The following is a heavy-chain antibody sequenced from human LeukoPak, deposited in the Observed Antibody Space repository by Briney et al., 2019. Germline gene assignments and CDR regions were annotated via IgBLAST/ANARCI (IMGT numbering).Heavy chain of an antibody. CDR1: GGSISSYY. V-gene: IGHV4-59*01. Sequence: SETLSLTCTVSGGSISSYYWSWIRQPPGKGLEWIGYIYYSGSTNYNPPLKSRITISVDTSKNQFSLKLSSVTAADTAVYYCARGESIAATYWYFDLWGRGTLVTVSS. CDR3: ARGESIAATYWYFDL. D-gene: IGHD6-6*01. J-gene: IGHJ2*01. CDR2: IYYSGST.